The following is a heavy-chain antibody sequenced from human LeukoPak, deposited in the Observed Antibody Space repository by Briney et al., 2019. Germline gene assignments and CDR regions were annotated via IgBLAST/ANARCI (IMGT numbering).Heavy chain of an antibody. Sequence: GGSLRLSCAASGFTFSSYWMSWVRQAPGKGLEWVANIKQDGSEKYYVDSVKGRFTISRDNAKNSLYLQMNSLRAEDTAVYYCARLLLDYYDSSGYYPPRGVDYWGQGTLVTVSS. D-gene: IGHD3-22*01. CDR1: GFTFSSYW. V-gene: IGHV3-7*01. J-gene: IGHJ4*02. CDR3: ARLLLDYYDSSGYYPPRGVDY. CDR2: IKQDGSEK.